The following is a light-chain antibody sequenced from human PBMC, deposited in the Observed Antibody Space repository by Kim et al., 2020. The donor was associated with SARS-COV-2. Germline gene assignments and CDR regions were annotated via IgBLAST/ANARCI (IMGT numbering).Light chain of an antibody. V-gene: IGLV1-44*01. CDR1: SSNIGSNT. J-gene: IGLJ2*01. Sequence: QSVLTQSPSASGTPGQRVTISCSGSSSNIGSNTVNWYQQLPGTAPKLLIYSNNQRPSGVPDRFSGSKSGTSASLAISGLQSENEADYYCAAWDESLNAVVFGGGTQLTVL. CDR3: AAWDESLNAVV. CDR2: SNN.